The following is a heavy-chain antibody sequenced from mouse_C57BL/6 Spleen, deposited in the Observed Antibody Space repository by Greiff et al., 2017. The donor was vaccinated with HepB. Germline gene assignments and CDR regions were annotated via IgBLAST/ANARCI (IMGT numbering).Heavy chain of an antibody. J-gene: IGHJ2*01. CDR2: ISSGSSTN. CDR3: ARWGYYSQDYFDY. D-gene: IGHD2-3*01. V-gene: IGHV5-17*01. CDR1: GFTFSDYG. Sequence: EVKVVESGGGLVKPGGSLKLSCAASGFTFSDYGMHWVRQAPEKGLEWVAYISSGSSTNYYADTVKGRFTISRDNAKNTLFLQMTSLRSEDTAMYYCARWGYYSQDYFDYWGQGTTLTVSS.